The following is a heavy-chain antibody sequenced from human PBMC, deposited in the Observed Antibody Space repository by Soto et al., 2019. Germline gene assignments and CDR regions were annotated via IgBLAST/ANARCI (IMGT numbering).Heavy chain of an antibody. V-gene: IGHV1-69*08. Sequence: VQLVQSGAEVKKPGSSVKVSCKASGGTFSSYTISWVRQAPGQGLEWMGRIIPILGIANYAQKFQGRVTITADKSTSTAYMELSSLRSEDTAVYYCARESKDIVVVPAAIVDYYYYYMDVWGKGTTVTVSS. CDR1: GGTFSSYT. CDR3: ARESKDIVVVPAAIVDYYYYYMDV. J-gene: IGHJ6*03. CDR2: IIPILGIA. D-gene: IGHD2-2*01.